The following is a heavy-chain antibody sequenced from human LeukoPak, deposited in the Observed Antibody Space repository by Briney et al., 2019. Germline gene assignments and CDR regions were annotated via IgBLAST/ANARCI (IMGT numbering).Heavy chain of an antibody. J-gene: IGHJ4*02. CDR1: GGSISSGDYY. CDR2: IYYSGST. CDR3: ARGQGYYYDSSGYYFDY. Sequence: PSETLSLTCTVSGGSISSGDYYWSWIRQPPGKGLEWIGYIYYSGSTYYNPSLKSRVTISVDTSKNQFSLKLSSVTAADTGVYYCARGQGYYYDSSGYYFDYWGQGTLVTVSS. V-gene: IGHV4-30-4*01. D-gene: IGHD3-22*01.